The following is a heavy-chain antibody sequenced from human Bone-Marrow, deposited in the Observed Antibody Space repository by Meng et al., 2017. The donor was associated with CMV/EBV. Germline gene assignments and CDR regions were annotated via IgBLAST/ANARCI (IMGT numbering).Heavy chain of an antibody. J-gene: IGHJ5*02. CDR2: ISSNGGST. D-gene: IGHD3-3*01. Sequence: GESLKISCAASGFTFSSYAMHWVRQAPGKGLEYVSAISSNGGSTYYADSVKGRFTISRDNSKNTLYLQVGSLRAEDMAVYYCARESYDFWSGYSDSGTNWFDPWGQGTLVTVSS. V-gene: IGHV3-64*02. CDR1: GFTFSSYA. CDR3: ARESYDFWSGYSDSGTNWFDP.